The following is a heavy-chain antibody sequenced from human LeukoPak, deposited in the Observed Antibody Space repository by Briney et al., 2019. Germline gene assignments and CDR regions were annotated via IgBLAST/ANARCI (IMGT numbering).Heavy chain of an antibody. V-gene: IGHV4-59*01. J-gene: IGHJ3*02. Sequence: SETLSLTCTVSSGSISSYYWSWIRQPPGKGLEWIGYIYYSGSTNYNPSLKSRITISIDTSKNQFSLKLSSVTAADTAVYYCAKEGGYDSSGYSMDAFDIWGQETVVTVSS. CDR3: AKEGGYDSSGYSMDAFDI. CDR1: SGSISSYY. CDR2: IYYSGST. D-gene: IGHD3-22*01.